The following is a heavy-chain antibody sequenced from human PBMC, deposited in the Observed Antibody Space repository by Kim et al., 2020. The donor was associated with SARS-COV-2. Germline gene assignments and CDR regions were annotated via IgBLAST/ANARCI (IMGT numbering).Heavy chain of an antibody. J-gene: IGHJ6*02. CDR2: IYYSGSN. D-gene: IGHD6-13*01. CDR1: VGSINSSSYY. Sequence: SETLSLTCTVSVGSINSSSYYWGWNRQPPGKGLEWIGGIYYSGSNYYNPSLKSRVTISVDTSKNQFSLKLSSVIAADTAVYYCAIIEAAGKRSSYYYAMDVWGQGTTVTVPS. CDR3: AIIEAAGKRSSYYYAMDV. V-gene: IGHV4-39*01.